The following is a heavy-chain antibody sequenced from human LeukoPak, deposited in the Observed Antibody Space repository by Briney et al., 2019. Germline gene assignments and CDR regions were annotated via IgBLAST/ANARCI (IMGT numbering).Heavy chain of an antibody. CDR3: ARVQPKYSSSWRWFDP. J-gene: IGHJ5*02. Sequence: EASVKVSCKASGYTFTGYYMHWVRQAPGQGLEWMGWINPNSGGTNYAQKFQGRVTMTRDTSISTAYMELSRLRSDDTAVYYCARVQPKYSSSWRWFDPWGQGTLVTVSS. CDR1: GYTFTGYY. V-gene: IGHV1-2*02. D-gene: IGHD6-13*01. CDR2: INPNSGGT.